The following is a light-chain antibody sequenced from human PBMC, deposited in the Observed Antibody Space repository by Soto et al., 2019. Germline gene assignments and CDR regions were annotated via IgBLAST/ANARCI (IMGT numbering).Light chain of an antibody. V-gene: IGLV1-40*01. Sequence: QSVLTQPPSVSGAPGQRVTISCTGISSNIGAGYDVHWYQQLPGTAPKLLIYGNNNRPSGVPDRFSGSRSGASTSLAITGLQAEDEADYYCQSYDSSLSGYVFGTGTKLTVL. CDR2: GNN. CDR3: QSYDSSLSGYV. CDR1: SSNIGAGYD. J-gene: IGLJ1*01.